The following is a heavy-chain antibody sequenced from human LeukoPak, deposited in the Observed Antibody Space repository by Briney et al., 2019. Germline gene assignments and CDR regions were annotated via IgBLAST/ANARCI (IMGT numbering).Heavy chain of an antibody. D-gene: IGHD4-11*01. Sequence: GGSLRLSCAASGFTFSNYWMNWVRQAPGKGLQWVANIMEDGSEKYFVDSVKGRFTISRDNAKNSLYLQMNSLRAEDTAVYYCARHERDVLRSVSTLEHWGQGTLVTVSS. CDR3: ARHERDVLRSVSTLEH. CDR2: IMEDGSEK. V-gene: IGHV3-7*01. J-gene: IGHJ4*02. CDR1: GFTFSNYW.